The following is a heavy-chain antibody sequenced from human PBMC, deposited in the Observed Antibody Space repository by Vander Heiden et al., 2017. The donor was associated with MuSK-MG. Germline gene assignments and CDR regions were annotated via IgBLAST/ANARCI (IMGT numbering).Heavy chain of an antibody. D-gene: IGHD3-16*01. V-gene: IGHV3-30*04. CDR1: GFTFRTYP. Sequence: QEQLVASGGGVVQPGQSLRLSCAASGFTFRTYPIPWLRQAPGKGLEWVALISYDGVNTSYTHSVKGRFTLSRDNSKNVLFLQLDSLRPEDTALYFCTRDRGGGLRYDASDIWGQGTMVTVSS. CDR3: TRDRGGGLRYDASDI. CDR2: ISYDGVNT. J-gene: IGHJ3*02.